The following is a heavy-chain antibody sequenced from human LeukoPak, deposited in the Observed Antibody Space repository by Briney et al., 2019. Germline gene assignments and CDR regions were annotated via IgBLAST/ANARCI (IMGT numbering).Heavy chain of an antibody. J-gene: IGHJ6*03. V-gene: IGHV5-51*01. D-gene: IGHD2-2*01. CDR2: IYPGDSDT. CDR1: GYSLTSYW. CDR3: ARLGADIVVVPAAVFYMDV. Sequence: GESLKISCKGSGYSLTSYWIGWVRQMPGKGLEWMGIIYPGDSDTRYSPSFQGQVTISADKSISTAYLQWSSLKASDTAMYYCARLGADIVVVPAAVFYMDVWGKGTTVTVSS.